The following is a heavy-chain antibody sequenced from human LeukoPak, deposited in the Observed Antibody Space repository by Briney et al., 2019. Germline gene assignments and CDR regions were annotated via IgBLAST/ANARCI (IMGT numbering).Heavy chain of an antibody. CDR2: INEDGSTT. J-gene: IGHJ4*02. D-gene: IGHD1-26*01. CDR1: GFTFSSNW. V-gene: IGHV3-74*01. CDR3: VRDLGGRSGH. Sequence: GGSLRLSCAASGFTFSSNWMHWVRQAPGKGLVWVSRINEDGSTTNYAGSVKGRSTIFRDNAKNTLYLQMNSLRAEDTAVYYCVRDLGGRSGHWGQGTLVTVSS.